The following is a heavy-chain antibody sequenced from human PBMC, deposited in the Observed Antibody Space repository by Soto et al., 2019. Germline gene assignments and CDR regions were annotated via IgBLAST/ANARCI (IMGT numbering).Heavy chain of an antibody. Sequence: QVQLVESGGGVVQPGRSLRLSCAASGFTFSSYAMHWVRQASGKGLEWVAVISYDGSNKSYADSMKGRFTISRDNSKNTLYLQMNSLRAEDTAVYYCAREKLERVKDAFDIWGQGTMVTVSS. CDR2: ISYDGSNK. V-gene: IGHV3-30-3*01. CDR3: AREKLERVKDAFDI. J-gene: IGHJ3*02. CDR1: GFTFSSYA. D-gene: IGHD1-1*01.